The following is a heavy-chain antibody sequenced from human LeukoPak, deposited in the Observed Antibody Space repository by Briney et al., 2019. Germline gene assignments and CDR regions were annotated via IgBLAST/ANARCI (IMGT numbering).Heavy chain of an antibody. CDR2: ISWNSGVI. CDR1: GFTFDDYA. Sequence: GGSLRLSCAASGFTFDDYAIHWVRQGPGKGLEWVSGISWNSGVIGYADSVKGRFTISRDNAKNTLYLQMNSLRAEDTAVYYCATPRGSGSYLAFDYWGQGTLVTVSS. D-gene: IGHD1-26*01. J-gene: IGHJ4*02. V-gene: IGHV3-9*01. CDR3: ATPRGSGSYLAFDY.